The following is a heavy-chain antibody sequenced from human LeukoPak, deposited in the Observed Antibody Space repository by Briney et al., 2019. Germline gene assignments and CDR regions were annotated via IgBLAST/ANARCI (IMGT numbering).Heavy chain of an antibody. V-gene: IGHV3-30-3*01. CDR1: GFTFSSYA. J-gene: IGHJ5*02. CDR3: ARGGVAWLVLTHWFDP. Sequence: GGSLRLSCAASGFTFSSYAMHWVRQAPGKGLEWVAVISYDGSNKYYADSVKGRFTISRDNSKNTLYLQMNSLRAEDTAVYYCARGGVAWLVLTHWFDPWGQGTLVTVSS. CDR2: ISYDGSNK. D-gene: IGHD6-19*01.